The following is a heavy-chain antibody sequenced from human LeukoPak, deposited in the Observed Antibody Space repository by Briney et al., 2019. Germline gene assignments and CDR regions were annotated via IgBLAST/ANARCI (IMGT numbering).Heavy chain of an antibody. CDR2: ISAYNGNT. J-gene: IGHJ1*01. CDR1: GYTFTSYG. Sequence: GASVKVSCKASGYTFTSYGISWVRQAPGQGLEWMGWISAYNGNTNYAQKLQGRVTMTTDTSTSTAYMELRSLRSDDTAVYYCARDSAYYDFWSGYYTLYFQHWGQVTLVTVSS. CDR3: ARDSAYYDFWSGYYTLYFQH. V-gene: IGHV1-18*01. D-gene: IGHD3-3*01.